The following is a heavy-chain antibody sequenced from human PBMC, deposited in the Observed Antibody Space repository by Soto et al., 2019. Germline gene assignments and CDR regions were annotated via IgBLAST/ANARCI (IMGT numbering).Heavy chain of an antibody. J-gene: IGHJ5*02. CDR2: VYYNGFT. D-gene: IGHD3-3*01. V-gene: IGHV4-39*01. CDR1: GGSISSSNYY. Sequence: SETLSLTCTVSGGSISSSNYYWAWIRQSPGKGLEWIGSVYYNGFTYYNPSLKSRVTISVDTSKNQFSLKLTSVTAADTAVYYCARMGDFWSGPGELDPWGQGTLVTGSS. CDR3: ARMGDFWSGPGELDP.